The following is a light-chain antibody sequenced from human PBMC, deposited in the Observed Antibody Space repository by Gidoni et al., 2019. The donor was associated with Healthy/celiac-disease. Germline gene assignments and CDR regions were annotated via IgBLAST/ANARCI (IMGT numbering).Light chain of an antibody. J-gene: IGKJ2*01. CDR3: QQYNNWPPA. V-gene: IGKV3-15*01. CDR2: GAS. Sequence: EIVMTQSPATLSVSPGERATLSCRASQSVSSNLAWYQQKPGQAPRLLIYGASTRATGIPARCSGSGYGTEFTLTISSLQSEDFAVYYCQQYNNWPPAFGQGTKLEIK. CDR1: QSVSSN.